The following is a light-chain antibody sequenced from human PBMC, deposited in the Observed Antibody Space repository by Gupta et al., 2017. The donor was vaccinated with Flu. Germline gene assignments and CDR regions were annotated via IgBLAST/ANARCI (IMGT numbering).Light chain of an antibody. CDR3: QQYNSFSYT. CDR2: AAS. V-gene: IGKV1-5*03. J-gene: IGKJ2*01. Sequence: PAALCASVGDSVTITCRASQNITNWLAWYQQKPGKAPKLLIYAASTLESGVPSRFSGSGSGTEFTLTITSLQPDDFATYYCQQYNSFSYTFGQGTKLEIK. CDR1: QNITNW.